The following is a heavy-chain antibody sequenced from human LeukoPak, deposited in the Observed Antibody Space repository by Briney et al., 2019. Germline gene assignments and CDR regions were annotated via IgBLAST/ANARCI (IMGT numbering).Heavy chain of an antibody. CDR2: IYPGDSDT. V-gene: IGHV5-51*01. J-gene: IGHJ5*02. D-gene: IGHD2-2*02. Sequence: GASLKISCKASGYGFTSYWNGWVRPMPGKGLEWIGIIYPGDSDTRYSPSFQGQVTISPDKSINTAYLQWSSLKASDTAIYYCARRYTESRGNWFDPWGQGTLVTVSS. CDR1: GYGFTSYW. CDR3: ARRYTESRGNWFDP.